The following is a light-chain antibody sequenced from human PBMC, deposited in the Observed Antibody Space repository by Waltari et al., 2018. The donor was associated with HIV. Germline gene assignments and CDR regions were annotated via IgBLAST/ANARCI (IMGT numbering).Light chain of an antibody. Sequence: QSALTQPASVSGSPGQPITISCTGTRSDVGGYNYVSWYQQHPGKAPKLMILHVSNRPSGVSTRFSGSKSGNTASLTISALQAEDEADYYCSSYTSDSTYVFGTGTQVTLL. CDR3: SSYTSDSTYV. CDR1: RSDVGGYNY. CDR2: HVS. V-gene: IGLV2-14*03. J-gene: IGLJ1*01.